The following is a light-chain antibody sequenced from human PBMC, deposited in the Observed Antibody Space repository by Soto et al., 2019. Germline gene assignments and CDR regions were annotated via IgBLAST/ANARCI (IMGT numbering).Light chain of an antibody. V-gene: IGKV3-20*01. J-gene: IGKJ1*01. CDR1: QSVSSSY. Sequence: ESVLTQSPGTLSLSPGERATLSCRASQSVSSSYLAWYQQKPGQAPRLLIYGASSRATGIPDRFSGSGSGKDFTLTISRLEPEDFAVYYCQQYGSSPRAFGKGTKVEIK. CDR3: QQYGSSPRA. CDR2: GAS.